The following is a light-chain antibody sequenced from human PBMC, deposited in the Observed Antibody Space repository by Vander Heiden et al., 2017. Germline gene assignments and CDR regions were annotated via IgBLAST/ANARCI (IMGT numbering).Light chain of an antibody. J-gene: IGKJ2*01. V-gene: IGKV1-17*03. Sequence: DSQRTQSPSAMSASVGDRVTIACRAIQGISNYLAWFQQKPGKVPKRLIYAASRLQSAAPSRFSGRGSGTAFTLTIISLQPAAFATYFCRLHTSYPYTFGQGTKLEIK. CDR3: RLHTSYPYT. CDR2: AAS. CDR1: QGISNY.